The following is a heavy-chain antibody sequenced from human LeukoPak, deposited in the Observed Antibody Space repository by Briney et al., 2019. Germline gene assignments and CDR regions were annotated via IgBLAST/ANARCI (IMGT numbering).Heavy chain of an antibody. D-gene: IGHD1-1*01. CDR1: GFTFSSYS. J-gene: IGHJ6*03. V-gene: IGHV3-21*01. Sequence: PGGSLRLSCAASGFTFSSYSMNWVRQAPGKGLEWVSSISSSSSYIYYADSVKGRSTISRDNAKNSLYLQMNSLRAEDTAVYYCARADWNGDYYYYYMDVWGKGTTVTVSS. CDR3: ARADWNGDYYYYYMDV. CDR2: ISSSSSYI.